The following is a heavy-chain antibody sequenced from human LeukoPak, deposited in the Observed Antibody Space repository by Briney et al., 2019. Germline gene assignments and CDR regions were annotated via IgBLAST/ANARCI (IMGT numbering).Heavy chain of an antibody. J-gene: IGHJ6*02. Sequence: SETLSLTCTVSGGSISSHYWSWLRQPPGKGLEWIGEINHSGSANYNPSLKSRVTISVDTSKNQFSLKLSSVTAADTAVYYCARRGHIWFGEPNYGMDVWGQGTTVTVSS. V-gene: IGHV4-34*01. CDR1: GGSISSHY. D-gene: IGHD3-10*01. CDR3: ARRGHIWFGEPNYGMDV. CDR2: INHSGSA.